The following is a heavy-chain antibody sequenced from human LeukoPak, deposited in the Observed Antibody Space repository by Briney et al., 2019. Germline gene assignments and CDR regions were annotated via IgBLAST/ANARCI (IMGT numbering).Heavy chain of an antibody. J-gene: IGHJ6*02. CDR3: ARDEMVAGQHYGMDV. CDR1: GGSISSYY. D-gene: IGHD6-19*01. V-gene: IGHV4-59*01. Sequence: SETLSLTCTVSGGSISSYYWSWIRQPPGKGLEWIGYIYYSGSTNYNPSLKSRVTISVDTSKNQFSLKLSSVTAADTAVYYCARDEMVAGQHYGMDVWGQGTTVTVSS. CDR2: IYYSGST.